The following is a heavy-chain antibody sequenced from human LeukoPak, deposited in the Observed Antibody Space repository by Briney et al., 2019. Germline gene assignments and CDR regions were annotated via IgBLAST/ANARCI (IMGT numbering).Heavy chain of an antibody. J-gene: IGHJ3*02. Sequence: PSETLSLTCTVSGGSISSYYWSWIRQPPGKGLEWIGYIYYSGITNYNPSLKSRVIISVDTSKNHFSLKLNSVTAADTAVYYCAREVTVFGAVRGSRDAFNMWGQGTMVTVSS. CDR3: AREVTVFGAVRGSRDAFNM. CDR1: GGSISSYY. CDR2: IYYSGIT. V-gene: IGHV4-59*01. D-gene: IGHD3-3*01.